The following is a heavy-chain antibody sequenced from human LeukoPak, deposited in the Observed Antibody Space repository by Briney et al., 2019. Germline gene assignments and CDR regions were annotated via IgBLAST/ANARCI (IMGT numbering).Heavy chain of an antibody. D-gene: IGHD5/OR15-5a*01. V-gene: IGHV4-39*01. CDR1: GGSISSTSYY. J-gene: IGHJ6*03. Sequence: SETLSLTRTVSGGSISSTSYYWDWLRQSPGKGPEWIGSIYYSETTYYNPSLESRVTISIDTSKNQFSLQLSSVTAADTALYYCARQVSDYYYYYIDVWGTGTTVTVSS. CDR2: IYYSETT. CDR3: ARQVSDYYYYYIDV.